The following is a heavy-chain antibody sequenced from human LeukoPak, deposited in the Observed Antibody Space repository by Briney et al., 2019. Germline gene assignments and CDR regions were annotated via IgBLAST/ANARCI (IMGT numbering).Heavy chain of an antibody. D-gene: IGHD3-10*01. V-gene: IGHV1-18*01. J-gene: IGHJ4*02. CDR3: ATPSMVRGVTFDY. CDR2: ISAYNGNT. Sequence: GASVKVSCKASGYTFTSYGISWVRQAPGQGLEWMGWISAYNGNTNYAQKLQGRVTMTTDTSTSTAYMELSSLRSEDTAVYYCATPSMVRGVTFDYWGQGTLVTVSS. CDR1: GYTFTSYG.